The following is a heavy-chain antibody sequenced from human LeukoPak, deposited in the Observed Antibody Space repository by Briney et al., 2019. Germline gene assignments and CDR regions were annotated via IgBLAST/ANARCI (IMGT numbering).Heavy chain of an antibody. J-gene: IGHJ5*02. CDR2: INPNSGGT. Sequence: ASVKVSCKASGYTFTTYGITWVRQAPGQGLEWMGWINPNSGGTNYAQKFQGRVTMTRDTSISTANMELSRLRSGDTAVYYCARGEYRYYYGSGSYSNWFDPWGQGTLVTVSS. D-gene: IGHD3-10*01. CDR3: ARGEYRYYYGSGSYSNWFDP. CDR1: GYTFTTYG. V-gene: IGHV1-2*02.